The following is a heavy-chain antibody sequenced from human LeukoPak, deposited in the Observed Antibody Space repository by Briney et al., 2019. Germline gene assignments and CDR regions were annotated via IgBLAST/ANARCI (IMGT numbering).Heavy chain of an antibody. Sequence: GGSLRLSCAASGFTVSSNYMSWVRQAPGKGLEWVSVIYSGGSTYYADSVKGRFTISRDNSKNTLYLQMNSLRAEDTAVYYCAKESTGVSSTRQNWFDPWGQGTLVTVSS. V-gene: IGHV3-53*01. CDR2: IYSGGST. CDR3: AKESTGVSSTRQNWFDP. CDR1: GFTVSSNY. D-gene: IGHD2-2*01. J-gene: IGHJ5*02.